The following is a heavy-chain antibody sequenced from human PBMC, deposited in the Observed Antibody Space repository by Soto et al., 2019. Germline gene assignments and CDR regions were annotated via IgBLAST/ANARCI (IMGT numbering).Heavy chain of an antibody. J-gene: IGHJ5*02. Sequence: EVQLVESGGGLVKPGGSLRLSCAASGFTFSSYSMNWVRQAPGKGLEWVSSISSSSSYIYYADSVKDRFTISRDNAKNSLYLQMNSLRAEDTAVYYCARGGYCSGGSCAFDPWGQGTLVTVSS. D-gene: IGHD2-15*01. CDR3: ARGGYCSGGSCAFDP. CDR2: ISSSSSYI. V-gene: IGHV3-21*01. CDR1: GFTFSSYS.